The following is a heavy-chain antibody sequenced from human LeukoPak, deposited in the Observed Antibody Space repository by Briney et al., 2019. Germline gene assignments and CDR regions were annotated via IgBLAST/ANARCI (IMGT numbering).Heavy chain of an antibody. Sequence: SETLSLTCTVSGGSISSYYWSWIRQPSGKGLEWIGYIYYSGSTNYNPSLKSRVTISVDTSKNQFSQKLSSVTAADTAVYYCASGVSSSWSNFDYWGQGTLVTVSS. J-gene: IGHJ4*02. D-gene: IGHD6-13*01. CDR2: IYYSGST. V-gene: IGHV4-59*01. CDR1: GGSISSYY. CDR3: ASGVSSSWSNFDY.